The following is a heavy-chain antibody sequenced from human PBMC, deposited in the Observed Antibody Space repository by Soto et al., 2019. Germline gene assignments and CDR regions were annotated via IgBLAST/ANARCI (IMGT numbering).Heavy chain of an antibody. CDR1: GFTFNNYA. J-gene: IGHJ4*02. Sequence: PGGSLRLSCAASGFTFNNYAINWVRQVPGKGLEWVSGISGRGGNTFYADSMKGRFTISRDNSKNTVYLQMTNLRVDDTAIYYCAKHSHSGDYAGSFDSWGQGTLVTVSS. CDR2: ISGRGGNT. D-gene: IGHD4-17*01. CDR3: AKHSHSGDYAGSFDS. V-gene: IGHV3-23*01.